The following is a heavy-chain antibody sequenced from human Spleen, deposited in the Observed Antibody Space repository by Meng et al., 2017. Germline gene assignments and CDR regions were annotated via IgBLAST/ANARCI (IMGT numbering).Heavy chain of an antibody. CDR2: INSNGGSI. V-gene: IGHV3-20*04. Sequence: GESLKISCAASGFTFDDYGMSWVRQAPGKGLEWVSGINSNGGSIGYADSVKGRFTISRDNAKNSLYLQINSLRAEDTALYYCAKENGYSYGTYFDYWGQGTLVTVSS. J-gene: IGHJ4*02. CDR1: GFTFDDYG. CDR3: AKENGYSYGTYFDY. D-gene: IGHD5-18*01.